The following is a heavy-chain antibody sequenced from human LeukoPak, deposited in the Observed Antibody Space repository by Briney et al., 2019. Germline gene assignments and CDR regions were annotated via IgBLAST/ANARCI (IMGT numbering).Heavy chain of an antibody. V-gene: IGHV1-8*03. Sequence: ASVKVSCKASGYTFTSYDINWVRQATGQGLEWMGWMNPNSGNTGYAQKFQGRVTITRNTSISTAYMELSSLRSEDTAVYYCARAGYDFWSGYYTEFDYWGQGTLVTVSS. CDR2: MNPNSGNT. CDR1: GYTFTSYD. CDR3: ARAGYDFWSGYYTEFDY. D-gene: IGHD3-3*01. J-gene: IGHJ4*02.